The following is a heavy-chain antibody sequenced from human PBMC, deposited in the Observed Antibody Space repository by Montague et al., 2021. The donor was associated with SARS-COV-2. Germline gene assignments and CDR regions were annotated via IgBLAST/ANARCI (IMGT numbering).Heavy chain of an antibody. V-gene: IGHV4-4*07. D-gene: IGHD3-9*01. J-gene: IGHJ1*01. CDR3: AGPDWLKH. CDR1: GVSISSYY. Sequence: SETLSLTCTVSGVSISSYYWTWIRQPAGKGLEWIGRIYTSGRTNYNPSLRSRINMSLDTSKSRFSLNLTSVTAADTAVYYCAGPDWLKHWGQGALVTVSS. CDR2: IYTSGRT.